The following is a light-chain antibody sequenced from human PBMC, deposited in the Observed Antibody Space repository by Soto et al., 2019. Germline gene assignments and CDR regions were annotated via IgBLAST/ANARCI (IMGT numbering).Light chain of an antibody. Sequence: EIVLTQSPGTLSLSPGERATLSCRASQSISSSYLAWYQQKPGQAPRLLIYGASNRATGIPDRFSGSGSGTDFTLTISRPEPEEFAVYYCQQYANSPDTFGQGTRLEIK. J-gene: IGKJ5*01. CDR3: QQYANSPDT. CDR2: GAS. V-gene: IGKV3-20*01. CDR1: QSISSSY.